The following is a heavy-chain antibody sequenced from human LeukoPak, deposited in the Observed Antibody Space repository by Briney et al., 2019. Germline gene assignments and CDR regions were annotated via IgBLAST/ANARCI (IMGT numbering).Heavy chain of an antibody. J-gene: IGHJ3*02. D-gene: IGHD3-22*01. Sequence: GSLRLFLSASGFTFEDYCINWVRQAPGKGLEWVSGINWNGDRKGHADSVKGRFTISRDSAKTSLYLQMNSLRADDTALYHCARDSAMYDSRGLGGCDIWGQGTMVIVSS. V-gene: IGHV3-20*02. CDR3: ARDSAMYDSRGLGGCDI. CDR2: INWNGDRK. CDR1: GFTFEDYC.